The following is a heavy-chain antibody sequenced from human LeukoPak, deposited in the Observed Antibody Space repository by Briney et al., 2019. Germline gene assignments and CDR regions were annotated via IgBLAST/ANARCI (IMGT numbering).Heavy chain of an antibody. V-gene: IGHV4-61*02. CDR1: GGSISSGSYY. CDR3: ASEYVRYNWSYP. D-gene: IGHD2-8*01. CDR2: IYTSGST. Sequence: SQTLSLTCTVPGGSISSGSYYWSWIRQPAGKGLEWIGRIYTSGSTNYNPSLKSRVTISVDTSKNQFSLKLSSVTAADTAVYYCASEYVRYNWSYPWGQGTRDTVSS. J-gene: IGHJ5*02.